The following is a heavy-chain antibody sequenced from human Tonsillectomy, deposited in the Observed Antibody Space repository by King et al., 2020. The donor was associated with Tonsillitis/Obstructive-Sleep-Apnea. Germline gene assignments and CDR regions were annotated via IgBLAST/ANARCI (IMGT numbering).Heavy chain of an antibody. V-gene: IGHV3-66*01. CDR2: IYSGGYT. CDR1: GFIVSSNY. CDR3: ARDRKEMATNYYFDF. Sequence: EVKLVESGGGLVQPGGSLRLSCAASGFIVSSNYMSWVRQAPGKGLEWVSVIYSGGYTYYSDSVKGRFTISRDNSKNTLYLQMNRLRAEDTAVYYCARDRKEMATNYYFDFWGQGTLVTVSS. D-gene: IGHD5-24*01. J-gene: IGHJ4*02.